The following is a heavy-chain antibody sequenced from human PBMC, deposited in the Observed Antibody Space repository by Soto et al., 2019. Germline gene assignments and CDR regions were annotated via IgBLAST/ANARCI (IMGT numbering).Heavy chain of an antibody. CDR3: AREPSYDSSGNFDY. CDR2: IYYSGST. J-gene: IGHJ4*02. CDR1: GGSISSGGYY. V-gene: IGHV4-31*03. D-gene: IGHD3-22*01. Sequence: SETLSLTCTVSGGSISSGGYYWSWIRQHPGKGLEWIGYIYYSGSTYYNPSLKSRVTISVDTSKNQFSLKLSSVTAADTAVYYCAREPSYDSSGNFDYWGQGTLVTVSS.